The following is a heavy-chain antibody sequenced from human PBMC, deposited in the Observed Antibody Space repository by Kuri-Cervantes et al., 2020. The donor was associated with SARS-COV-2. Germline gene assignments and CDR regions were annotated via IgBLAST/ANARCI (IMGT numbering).Heavy chain of an antibody. D-gene: IGHD3-10*01. CDR3: ARGPYRGGHFDY. CDR2: ISSSGSTI. V-gene: IGHV3-48*04. CDR1: AFTFSGYS. J-gene: IGHJ4*02. Sequence: GESLKISCATSAFTFSGYSMNWVRQAPGKGLEWVSYISSSGSTIYYADSVKGRFTISRDNAKNSLYLQMNGLRAEDTAVYYCARGPYRGGHFDYWGQGTLVTVSS.